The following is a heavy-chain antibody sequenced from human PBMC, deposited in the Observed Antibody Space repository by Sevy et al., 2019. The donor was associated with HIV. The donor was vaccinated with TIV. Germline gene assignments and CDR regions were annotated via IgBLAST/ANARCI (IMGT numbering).Heavy chain of an antibody. J-gene: IGHJ4*02. CDR3: ARVGYSSGWYQALYFDY. CDR1: GYTFTSYA. Sequence: ASVKVSCKASGYTFTSYAMHWVRQAPGQRLEWMGWINAGNGNTKYSQKFQGRVTITRDTSASTAYMELGSLRSEDTAVYYCARVGYSSGWYQALYFDYWGQGTLVTVSS. V-gene: IGHV1-3*01. D-gene: IGHD6-19*01. CDR2: INAGNGNT.